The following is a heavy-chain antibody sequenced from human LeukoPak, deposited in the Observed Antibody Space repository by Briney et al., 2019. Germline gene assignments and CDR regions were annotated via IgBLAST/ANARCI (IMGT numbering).Heavy chain of an antibody. D-gene: IGHD4-17*01. CDR2: IYYIGST. CDR3: ARRSGYGDFWYFDL. V-gene: IGHV4-39*01. CDR1: GGSISSSSYY. Sequence: PSETLSLTCTVSGGSISSSSYYWGWIRQPPGKGLEWIGSIYYIGSTYYNPSLKSRVTISVDTSKNQFSLKPSSVTAADTALYYCARRSGYGDFWYFDLWGRGTLVTVSS. J-gene: IGHJ2*01.